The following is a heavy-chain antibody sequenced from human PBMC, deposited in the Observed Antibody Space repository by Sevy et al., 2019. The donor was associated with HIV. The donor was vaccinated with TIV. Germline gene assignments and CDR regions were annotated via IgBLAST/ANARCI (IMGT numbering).Heavy chain of an antibody. CDR3: GRAQGYCVVNSCFGGSINAFDI. V-gene: IGHV3-9*01. CDR1: GFTFSDYA. J-gene: IGHJ3*02. Sequence: GGSLRLSCAASGFTFSDYAMHWVRLVPGKGLEWVSGISWKSGAIGYADSVKGRFTISRDNAKNSLHLQMNSLRVEDTALYYCGRAQGYCVVNSCFGGSINAFDIWGQGTMVTVSS. CDR2: ISWKSGAI. D-gene: IGHD2-2*01.